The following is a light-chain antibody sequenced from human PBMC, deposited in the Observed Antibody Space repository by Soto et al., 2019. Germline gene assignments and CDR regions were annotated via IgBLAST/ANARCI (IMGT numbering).Light chain of an antibody. V-gene: IGKV1-33*01. CDR2: DAF. CDR3: QQYDNLPLYT. Sequence: DIQITPSPSSLSASVGDRVTITCQASQDISNYLNRYQQKPGKAPKLLIYDAFNLETRVPSRFSGSGSVTDFTFTISSLQPEDIATYYCQQYDNLPLYTFGQGTKLEIK. J-gene: IGKJ2*01. CDR1: QDISNY.